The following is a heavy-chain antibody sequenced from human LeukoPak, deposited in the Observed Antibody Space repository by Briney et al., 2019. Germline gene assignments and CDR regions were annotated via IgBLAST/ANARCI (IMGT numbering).Heavy chain of an antibody. CDR3: ARDPIGYYYGMDV. CDR1: GFTFSSYG. Sequence: QSGRSLRLSCAASGFTFSSYGMHWVRQAPGKGLEWVAVISYDGSNKYYADSVKGRFTISRDNSKNTLYLQMNSLRAEDTAVYYCARDPIGYYYGMDVWGQGTTVTVSS. D-gene: IGHD2/OR15-2a*01. CDR2: ISYDGSNK. J-gene: IGHJ6*02. V-gene: IGHV3-30*19.